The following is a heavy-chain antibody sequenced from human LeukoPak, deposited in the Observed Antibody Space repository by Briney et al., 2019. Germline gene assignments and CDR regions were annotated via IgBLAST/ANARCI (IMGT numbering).Heavy chain of an antibody. D-gene: IGHD3/OR15-3a*01. J-gene: IGHJ4*02. V-gene: IGHV4-4*02. CDR3: AREILTGWTSHYFDY. CDR1: GGSISSNNW. Sequence: PSGTLSLTCAVSGGSISSNNWWSWVRQPPGKGLEWIGEIHPTGTTKYNPSLKGRVTISLDKSKNEFSLRLNSVTAADTAVYYCAREILTGWTSHYFDYWGQGTLVTVSS. CDR2: IHPTGTT.